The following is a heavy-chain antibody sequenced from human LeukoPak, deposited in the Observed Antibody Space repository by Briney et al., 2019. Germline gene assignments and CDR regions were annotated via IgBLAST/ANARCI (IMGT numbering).Heavy chain of an antibody. CDR3: AKDRVGARAGNFDY. CDR2: ISGSGGST. J-gene: IGHJ4*02. CDR1: GFSFNSLA. V-gene: IGHV3-23*01. D-gene: IGHD6-6*01. Sequence: GGSLRLSCAASGFSFNSLAMSWVRQAPGKGLEWVSTISGSGGSTYYTDSVKGRFTISRDNSKNTLYLQMNSLRVEDTAIFFCAKDRVGARAGNFDYWGQGTPVTVFS.